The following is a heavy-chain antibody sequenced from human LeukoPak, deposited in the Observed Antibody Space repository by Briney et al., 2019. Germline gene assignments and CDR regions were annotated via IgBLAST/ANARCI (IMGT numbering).Heavy chain of an antibody. J-gene: IGHJ6*03. CDR2: ISDSGGST. Sequence: GGSLRLSCAASGFTFSNYAMSWVRQAPGKGLEWVSTISDSGGSTYYADSVKGRFTISRDNAKNSLYLQMNSLGAEDTAVYYCARAHRASDYYYYYYMDVWGKGTTVTVPS. CDR3: ARAHRASDYYYYYYMDV. V-gene: IGHV3-23*01. D-gene: IGHD3-10*01. CDR1: GFTFSNYA.